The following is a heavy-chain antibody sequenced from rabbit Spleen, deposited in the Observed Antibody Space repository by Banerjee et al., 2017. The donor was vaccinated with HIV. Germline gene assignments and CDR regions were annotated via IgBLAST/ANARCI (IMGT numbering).Heavy chain of an antibody. J-gene: IGHJ6*01. D-gene: IGHD1-1*01. CDR3: ARDTSSSFSSYGMDL. V-gene: IGHV1S40*01. CDR1: GVSFSGNSY. CDR2: IDTGSSGFT. Sequence: QSLEESGGDLVKPGASLTLTCIASGVSFSGNSYMCWVRQAPGKGLEWNACIDTGSSGFTYFASWAKGRFTISKTSSTTVTLQMTSLTAADTATYFCARDTSSSFSSYGMDLRGQGTLVTVS.